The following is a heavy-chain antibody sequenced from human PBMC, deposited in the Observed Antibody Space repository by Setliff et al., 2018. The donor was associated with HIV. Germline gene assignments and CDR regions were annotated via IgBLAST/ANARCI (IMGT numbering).Heavy chain of an antibody. CDR1: GHTFTNFD. CDR2: ITPNSGGT. D-gene: IGHD3-3*01. CDR3: AGVSSQFSEWRKDYFEY. V-gene: IGHV1-2*02. Sequence: ASVKVSCKASGHTFTNFDINWVRQAPGQGLEWMGWITPNSGGTEYAGKFQGRVTLTRDTSINTAYMEVTRLTSDDTAVYYCAGVSSQFSEWRKDYFEYWGRGSLVTVSS. J-gene: IGHJ4*02.